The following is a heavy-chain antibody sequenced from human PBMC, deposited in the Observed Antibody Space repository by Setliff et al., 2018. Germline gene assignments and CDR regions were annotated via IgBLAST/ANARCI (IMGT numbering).Heavy chain of an antibody. V-gene: IGHV4-39*07. CDR2: ISYSGST. J-gene: IGHJ6*02. D-gene: IGHD6-13*01. CDR1: GGSISRSSYY. CDR3: ARVSMYSSSWYYYYYGMDV. Sequence: PSETLSLTCTVSGGSISRSSYYWGWIRQPPGKGLEWIGSISYSGSTYYTPSLKSRVTISVYTSKNQFSLKLSSVTAAATAVYYCARVSMYSSSWYYYYYGMDVRGQGTTVTVSS.